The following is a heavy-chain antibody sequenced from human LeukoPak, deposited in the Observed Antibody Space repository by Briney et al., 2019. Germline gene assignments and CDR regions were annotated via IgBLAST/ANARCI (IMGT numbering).Heavy chain of an antibody. CDR1: GFTFGSYA. V-gene: IGHV3-7*01. CDR2: IKQDGSEK. Sequence: GGSLRLSCAASGFTFGSYAMSWVRQPPGKGLEWVANIKQDGSEKYYVDSVKGRFTISRDNAKNSLYLQMNSLRAEDTAVYYCARDGTIGDYFDYWGQGTLVTVSS. J-gene: IGHJ4*02. CDR3: ARDGTIGDYFDY. D-gene: IGHD3-10*01.